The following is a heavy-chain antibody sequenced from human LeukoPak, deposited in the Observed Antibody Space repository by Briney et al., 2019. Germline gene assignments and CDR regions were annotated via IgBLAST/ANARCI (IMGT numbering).Heavy chain of an antibody. CDR1: GFNFIDYT. J-gene: IGHJ4*02. V-gene: IGHV3-21*01. Sequence: PGGSLRLSCAASGFNFIDYTMNWVRQAPGKGLEWVSSITSTGRYIFYADSVKGRFTISRDNSKNTLYLQMNSLRAEDTAVYYCARDPLNYYGSGSYDYWGQGTLVTVSS. CDR2: ITSTGRYI. D-gene: IGHD3-10*01. CDR3: ARDPLNYYGSGSYDY.